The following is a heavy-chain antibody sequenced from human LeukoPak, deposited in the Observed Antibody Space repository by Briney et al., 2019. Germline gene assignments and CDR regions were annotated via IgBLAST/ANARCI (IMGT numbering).Heavy chain of an antibody. D-gene: IGHD3-10*01. V-gene: IGHV1-46*01. CDR3: ARDSPRVYYGSGSYYNALGY. J-gene: IGHJ4*02. CDR2: INPSGGST. CDR1: GYTFTSYY. Sequence: GASAKVSCKASGYTFTSYYMHWVRQAPGQGLEWMGIINPSGGSTSYAQKFQGRVTMTRDTSTSTVYMELSSLRSEDTAVYYCARDSPRVYYGSGSYYNALGYWGQGTLVTVSS.